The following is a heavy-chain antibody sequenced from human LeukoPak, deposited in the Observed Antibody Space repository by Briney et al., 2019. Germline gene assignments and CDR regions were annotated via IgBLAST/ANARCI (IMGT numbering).Heavy chain of an antibody. D-gene: IGHD4-23*01. CDR1: GFTFSSYS. CDR2: ISSSSRTI. CDR3: ARDPLTTVVTPVDY. Sequence: GGSLRLSCAASGFTFSSYSMNWVRQAPGKGLEWVSYISSSSRTIYYADSVKGRFTISRDNAKNSLYLQMNSLRAEDTAVYYCARDPLTTVVTPVDYWGQGTLVTVSS. J-gene: IGHJ4*02. V-gene: IGHV3-48*01.